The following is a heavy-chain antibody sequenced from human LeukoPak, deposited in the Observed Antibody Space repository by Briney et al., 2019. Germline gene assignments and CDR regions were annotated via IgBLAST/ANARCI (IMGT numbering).Heavy chain of an antibody. D-gene: IGHD2-15*01. V-gene: IGHV3-21*01. J-gene: IGHJ6*02. CDR1: GFTFSSYS. CDR3: ARDGYRSGGSCYSKYYYGMDV. Sequence: GGSLRLSCAASGFTFSSYSMNWVRQAPGKGLEWVSSISSSSSYIYYADSVKGRFTISRDNAKNSLYLQMNSLRAEDTAVYYCARDGYRSGGSCYSKYYYGMDVWGQGTTVTVSS. CDR2: ISSSSSYI.